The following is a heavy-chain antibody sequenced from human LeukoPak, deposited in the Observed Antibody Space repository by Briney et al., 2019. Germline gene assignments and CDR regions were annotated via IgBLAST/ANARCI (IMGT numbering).Heavy chain of an antibody. D-gene: IGHD2/OR15-2a*01. CDR1: GFSFSNYA. J-gene: IGHJ3*02. Sequence: GGTLRLSCAASGFSFSNYAMHWVRQPPGKGLESVSEVSYSGGSTYYANSVKGRFTISRDNSKNTLFLQMGSLRTEDMAVYYCAREAIGISRRGGFDIWGQGTMVTVSS. V-gene: IGHV3-64*01. CDR2: VSYSGGST. CDR3: AREAIGISRRGGFDI.